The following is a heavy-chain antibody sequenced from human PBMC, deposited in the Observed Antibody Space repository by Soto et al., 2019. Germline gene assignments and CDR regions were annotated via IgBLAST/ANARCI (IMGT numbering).Heavy chain of an antibody. D-gene: IGHD3-10*01. CDR3: ARYHIPDFYYGSESYLFGFDY. Sequence: ASVKVSCKASGYTFTSYGISWVRQAPGQGLEWMGWISAYNGNTNYAQKLQGRVTMTTDTSTSTAYMELRSLRSDDTAVYYCARYHIPDFYYGSESYLFGFDYWGQGTLVTVSS. CDR1: GYTFTSYG. V-gene: IGHV1-18*01. J-gene: IGHJ4*02. CDR2: ISAYNGNT.